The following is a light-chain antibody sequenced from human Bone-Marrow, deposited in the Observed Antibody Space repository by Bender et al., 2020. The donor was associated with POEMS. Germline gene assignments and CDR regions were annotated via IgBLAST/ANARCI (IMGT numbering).Light chain of an antibody. CDR2: TNN. V-gene: IGLV1-44*01. J-gene: IGLJ2*01. CDR3: SSYAGSSLV. Sequence: QSVLTQPPSVSGTPGQRVTISCSGSGSNIGGYPVNWYQQLPGTAPRLLIYTNNERPSGIPERFSASKSGSTASLTISGLQAEDEADYYCSSYAGSSLVFGGGTKLTVL. CDR1: GSNIGGYP.